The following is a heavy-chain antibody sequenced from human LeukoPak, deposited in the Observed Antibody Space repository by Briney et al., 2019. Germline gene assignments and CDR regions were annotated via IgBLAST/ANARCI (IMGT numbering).Heavy chain of an antibody. Sequence: GGSLRLSCAASGFTFSSYSMNWVRQAPGDGLVWVSSISSSSRYIYYADSVKGQFTISRDNAKNSLYLQMNGLRAEDTAVYYCARGTTVTTLHLDYWGQGTLVTVSS. D-gene: IGHD4-17*01. CDR3: ARGTTVTTLHLDY. V-gene: IGHV3-21*01. J-gene: IGHJ4*02. CDR2: ISSSSRYI. CDR1: GFTFSSYS.